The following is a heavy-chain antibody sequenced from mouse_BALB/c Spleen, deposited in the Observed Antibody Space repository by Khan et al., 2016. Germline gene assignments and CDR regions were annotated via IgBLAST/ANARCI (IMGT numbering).Heavy chain of an antibody. D-gene: IGHD2-2*01. J-gene: IGHJ4*01. Sequence: EVELVESGGGLVQPGGSLRLSCATSGFTFTDYYMSWVRQPPGKALEWLGFIRNKVNGYTTEDSASVKGRFTISRDNHQSILYLQMNTLRAEDSATYDCARDMEGYDGAMDYWGQGTSVTVSS. CDR2: IRNKVNGYTT. CDR3: ARDMEGYDGAMDY. V-gene: IGHV7-3*02. CDR1: GFTFTDYY.